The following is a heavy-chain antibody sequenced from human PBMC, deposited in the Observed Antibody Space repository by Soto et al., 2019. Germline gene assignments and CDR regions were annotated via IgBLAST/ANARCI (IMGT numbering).Heavy chain of an antibody. D-gene: IGHD2-15*01. CDR2: IYWDDDK. V-gene: IGHV2-5*02. Sequence: SGPTLVNPTQTLTLTCTFSGFSLSTTGVGVGWIRQAPGRALECLALIYWDDDKRYSPSLRSRLSVTKDTSKNQVVLTMTNMYPVDTGTFYCAHRLCDSSCYWDVGFFNYWGQGTLVTVSS. CDR1: GFSLSTTGVG. J-gene: IGHJ4*02. CDR3: AHRLCDSSCYWDVGFFNY.